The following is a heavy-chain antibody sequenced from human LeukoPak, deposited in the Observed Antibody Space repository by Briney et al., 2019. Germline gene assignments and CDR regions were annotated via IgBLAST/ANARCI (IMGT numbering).Heavy chain of an antibody. J-gene: IGHJ6*03. Sequence: ETLSLTCTVSGGSISSYYWSWIRQPPGKGLEWIGYIYYSGSTNYNPSLKSRVTISVDTSKNQFSLKLSSVTAADTAVYYCARGYGSGSRYYYYYYMDVWGKGTTVTVSS. D-gene: IGHD3-10*01. V-gene: IGHV4-59*01. CDR3: ARGYGSGSRYYYYYYMDV. CDR2: IYYSGST. CDR1: GGSISSYY.